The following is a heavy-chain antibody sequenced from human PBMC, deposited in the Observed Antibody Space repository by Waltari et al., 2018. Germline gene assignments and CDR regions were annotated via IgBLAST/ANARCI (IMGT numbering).Heavy chain of an antibody. CDR2: IYYSGST. Sequence: QVQLQESGPGLVTPSQTLSLTCPVSGGSISSGAYYWSWIRQPPGKGLEWIGYIYYSGSTYYNPSLKSRVTISVDTSKNQFSLKLSSVTAADTAVYYCASSASYSGSYAVDYWGQGTLVTVSS. D-gene: IGHD3-10*01. CDR1: GGSISSGAYY. V-gene: IGHV4-30-4*01. J-gene: IGHJ4*02. CDR3: ASSASYSGSYAVDY.